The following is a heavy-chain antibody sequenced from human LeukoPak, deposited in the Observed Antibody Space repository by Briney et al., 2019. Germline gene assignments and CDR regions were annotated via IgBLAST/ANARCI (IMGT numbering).Heavy chain of an antibody. D-gene: IGHD3-16*02. J-gene: IGHJ4*02. V-gene: IGHV1-2*02. Sequence: RASVKVSCKASGYTFTDYYMHWVRPAPGQGLEWMGWINPNSGGTNYAQKFQGRVTMTEDTSTDTAYMELSSLRSEDTAVYYCATGLLRLGELSLGFDYWGQGTLVTVSS. CDR3: ATGLLRLGELSLGFDY. CDR1: GYTFTDYY. CDR2: INPNSGGT.